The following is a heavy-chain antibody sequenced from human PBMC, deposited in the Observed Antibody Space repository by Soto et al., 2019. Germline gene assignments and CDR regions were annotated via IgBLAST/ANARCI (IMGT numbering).Heavy chain of an antibody. V-gene: IGHV3-30-3*01. J-gene: IGHJ6*02. D-gene: IGHD2-15*01. CDR2: ILDDGNNK. CDR3: ARAGCDGGSCYTLVGLRYGMDV. CDR1: GFTFSNYV. Sequence: QVQLVESGGGVVQPGRSLRLSCAASGFTFSNYVMYWVRQAPGKGLGWVAVILDDGNNKYYADSVKGRFTISRDNAKNTLYMKINSLRGEDTAVYYCARAGCDGGSCYTLVGLRYGMDVWGQGTTVTVSS.